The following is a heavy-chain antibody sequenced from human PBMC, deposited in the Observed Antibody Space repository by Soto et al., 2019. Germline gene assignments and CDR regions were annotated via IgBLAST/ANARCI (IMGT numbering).Heavy chain of an antibody. Sequence: QVQLVQSGAEVKKPGSSVKVSCKASGGTFSSYAISWVRQATGHGLEWMGGIIPIFGTANYAQKFQGRVTITADKSTSTAYMELSSLRSEDTAVYYCARGGIAVAGMMGYFDYWGQGTLVTVSS. D-gene: IGHD6-19*01. V-gene: IGHV1-69*06. CDR3: ARGGIAVAGMMGYFDY. J-gene: IGHJ4*02. CDR2: IIPIFGTA. CDR1: GGTFSSYA.